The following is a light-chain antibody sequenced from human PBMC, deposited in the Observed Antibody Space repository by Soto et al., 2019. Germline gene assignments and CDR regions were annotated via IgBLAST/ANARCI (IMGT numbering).Light chain of an antibody. CDR3: SSFTSSITYV. J-gene: IGLJ1*01. CDR1: SMAVDGYSS. CDR2: NVT. Sequence: QSAMTQHTTVSGSPGRSVIIICIVTSMAVDGYSSVAGYRHDRGKAPKLMIYNVTKRPSGVSNLFSGSKAGNTASLTISGLQAEDEADYYCSSFTSSITYVFGTGTKVTVL. V-gene: IGLV2-14*01.